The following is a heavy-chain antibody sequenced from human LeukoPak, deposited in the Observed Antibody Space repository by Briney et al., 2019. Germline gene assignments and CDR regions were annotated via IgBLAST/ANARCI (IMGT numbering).Heavy chain of an antibody. D-gene: IGHD2-15*01. Sequence: PGGSLRLSCAASGFTFSSYWMSWVRQAPGKGLEWVSAISGSGGSTYYADSVKGRFTISRDNSKNTLYLQMNSLRAEDTAVYYCAKAWIVVVVPDAFDIWGQGTMVTVSS. CDR3: AKAWIVVVVPDAFDI. J-gene: IGHJ3*02. V-gene: IGHV3-23*01. CDR2: ISGSGGST. CDR1: GFTFSSYW.